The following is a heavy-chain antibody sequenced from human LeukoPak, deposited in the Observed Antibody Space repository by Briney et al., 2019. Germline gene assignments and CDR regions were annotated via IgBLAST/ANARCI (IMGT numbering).Heavy chain of an antibody. V-gene: IGHV4-59*02. D-gene: IGHD5-18*01. CDR3: ARFYAAMDPLYYFDY. CDR1: GGSVSSYY. Sequence: SETLSLTCTVSGGSVSSYYWSWVRQPRGKGLEWIGYIYYSGSTNYTPSLKRRVSISVDTSKNQFSLKLSSVTAADTAVYYCARFYAAMDPLYYFDYWGQGTLVTVSS. J-gene: IGHJ4*02. CDR2: IYYSGST.